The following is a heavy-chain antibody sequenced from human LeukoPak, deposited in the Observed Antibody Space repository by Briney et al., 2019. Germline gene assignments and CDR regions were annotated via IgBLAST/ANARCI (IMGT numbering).Heavy chain of an antibody. CDR1: GFTFDDYA. V-gene: IGHV3-9*01. CDR2: ISWNSGSI. D-gene: IGHD6-13*01. Sequence: GGSLRLSCAAFGFTFDDYAMHWVRQAPGKGLEWVSSISWNSGSIGYADSVKGRFTISRDNAKNSLYLQMNSLRAEDTALYYCAKSRGSNWPRYFDLWGRGTLITASS. J-gene: IGHJ2*01. CDR3: AKSRGSNWPRYFDL.